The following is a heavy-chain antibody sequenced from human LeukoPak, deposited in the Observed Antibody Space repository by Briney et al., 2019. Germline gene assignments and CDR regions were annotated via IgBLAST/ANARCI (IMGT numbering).Heavy chain of an antibody. V-gene: IGHV4-4*07. CDR3: ASGNYYDSSGRFDY. CDR1: GGSISSYY. Sequence: PSETLSLTCTVSGGSISSYYWSWIRQPAGKGLEWIGRIYTSGSTNYNPSLKSRVTISVDTSKNQFSLKLSSVTAADTAVYFCASGNYYDSSGRFDYWGQGTLVTVSS. CDR2: IYTSGST. J-gene: IGHJ4*02. D-gene: IGHD3-22*01.